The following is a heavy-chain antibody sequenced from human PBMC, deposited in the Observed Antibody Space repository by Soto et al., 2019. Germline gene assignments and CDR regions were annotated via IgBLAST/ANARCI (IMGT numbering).Heavy chain of an antibody. J-gene: IGHJ4*02. CDR2: ISYDGSNK. CDR1: GFTFSSYG. Sequence: PGGSLRLSCAASGFTFSSYGMPWVRQAPGKGLECVAVISYDGSNKYYADSVKGRFTISRDNSKNTLYLQMNSLRAEDTAVYYCAKDRALAFWGQGTLVTVSS. V-gene: IGHV3-30*18. CDR3: AKDRALAF.